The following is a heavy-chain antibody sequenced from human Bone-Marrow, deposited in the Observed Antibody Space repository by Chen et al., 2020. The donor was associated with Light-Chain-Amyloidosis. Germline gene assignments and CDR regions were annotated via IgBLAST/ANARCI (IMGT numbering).Heavy chain of an antibody. D-gene: IGHD3-9*01. V-gene: IGHV1-24*01. CDR2: FNPEEGEI. J-gene: IGHJ4*02. CDR1: GYTLSDVS. Sequence: QVQVVQSGAEVRKPGASVKVSCKVSGYTLSDVSMHWGRQAPGKGLEWMGGFNPEEGEIIYAQKFQGRVALTEDTSTDTAYMEMTSLRSDDTAMYYCATSNTISFEYWGQGTLVTVSS. CDR3: ATSNTISFEY.